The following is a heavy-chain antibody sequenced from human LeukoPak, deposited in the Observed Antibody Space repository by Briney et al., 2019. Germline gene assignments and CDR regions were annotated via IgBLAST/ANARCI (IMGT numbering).Heavy chain of an antibody. V-gene: IGHV4-30-2*01. CDR2: IYHSGST. Sequence: PSETLSLTCAVSGGSISSGGYSWSWIRQPPGKGLEWIGYIYHSGSTNYNPSLKSRVTISVDTSKNQFSLKLSSVTAADTAVYYCARRIDLSNFPAFDIWGQGTMVTVSS. CDR1: GGSISSGGYS. J-gene: IGHJ3*02. CDR3: ARRIDLSNFPAFDI. D-gene: IGHD1-7*01.